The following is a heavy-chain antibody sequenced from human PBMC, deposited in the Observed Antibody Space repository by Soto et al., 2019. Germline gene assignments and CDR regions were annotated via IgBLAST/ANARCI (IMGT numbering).Heavy chain of an antibody. Sequence: SETLSLTCTVSGGSVSSGSYYWSWVRQPPGKGLEWIGYIYYSGSTNYNPSLKSRVTISVDTSKNQFSLKLSSATAADTAVYYCARDIVVVVAATTYYYYYGMDVWGQGTTDTVSS. CDR3: ARDIVVVVAATTYYYYYGMDV. V-gene: IGHV4-61*01. D-gene: IGHD2-15*01. CDR1: GGSVSSGSYY. J-gene: IGHJ6*02. CDR2: IYYSGST.